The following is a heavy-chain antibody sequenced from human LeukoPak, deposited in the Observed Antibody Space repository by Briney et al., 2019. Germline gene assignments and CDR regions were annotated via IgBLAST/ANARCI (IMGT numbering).Heavy chain of an antibody. CDR3: VKDFGRNLGGPGY. Sequence: EPGGSLRLSCAASGFTFSIYTMAWARQAPGGGLEWVSGISGDGGSTYYADSVKGRFVISRDNSKSTLYLQMNSLRAEDRAVYYCVKDFGRNLGGPGYWGRGTLVTVSS. CDR2: ISGDGGST. D-gene: IGHD3-10*01. V-gene: IGHV3-23*01. CDR1: GFTFSIYT. J-gene: IGHJ4*02.